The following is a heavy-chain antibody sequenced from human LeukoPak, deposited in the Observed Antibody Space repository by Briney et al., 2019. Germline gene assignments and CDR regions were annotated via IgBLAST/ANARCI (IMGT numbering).Heavy chain of an antibody. V-gene: IGHV3-21*01. CDR3: ARENHGSFAY. Sequence: GGSLRLFCAASGFSFSTYYVNWVRQAPGKGLECVSCISSSRSYIYYADSARGRFAISRDNAKNSLYLQMNSLRAEDTAVYYCARENHGSFAYWGQGSLVTVSS. CDR1: GFSFSTYY. CDR2: ISSSRSYI. D-gene: IGHD1-14*01. J-gene: IGHJ4*02.